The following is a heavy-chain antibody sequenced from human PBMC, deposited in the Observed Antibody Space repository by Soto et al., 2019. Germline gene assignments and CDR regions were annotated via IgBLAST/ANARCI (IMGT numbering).Heavy chain of an antibody. V-gene: IGHV3-23*01. D-gene: IGHD3-16*01. J-gene: IGHJ4*02. Sequence: PGGSLRLSCAASGFSFSTYAMSWVRQAPGKGLEWVSSITPSGGSTYYADSVKGRFTISRDNSKNTLSLQMNSLRVEDSAVYYCVPRKGDPFTWGPGTLVTVSS. CDR1: GFSFSTYA. CDR2: ITPSGGST. CDR3: VPRKGDPFT.